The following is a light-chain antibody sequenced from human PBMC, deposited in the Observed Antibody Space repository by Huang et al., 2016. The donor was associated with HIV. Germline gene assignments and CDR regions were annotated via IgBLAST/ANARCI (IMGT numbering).Light chain of an antibody. V-gene: IGKV3-20*01. CDR1: QSVSSSY. Sequence: EIALTQSPGTLFLSPGERATLSCRASQSVSSSYLAWYQQIPGQAPRLVIHGASSRATGIPDRFSGSGSGTAFTLTISRLEPEDFAVYYCQQYGTSPQTFGQGTRVEIK. CDR3: QQYGTSPQT. J-gene: IGKJ1*01. CDR2: GAS.